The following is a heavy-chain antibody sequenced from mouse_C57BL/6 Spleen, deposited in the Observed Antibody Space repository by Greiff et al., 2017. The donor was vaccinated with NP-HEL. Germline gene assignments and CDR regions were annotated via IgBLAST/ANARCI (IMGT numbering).Heavy chain of an antibody. CDR2: IDPETGGT. CDR1: GYTFTDYE. J-gene: IGHJ2*01. D-gene: IGHD6-1*01. V-gene: IGHV1-15*01. Sequence: VQLQQSGAELVRPGASVTLSCKASGYTFTDYEMHWVKQTPVHGLEWIGAIDPETGGTAYNQKFKGKAILTADKSSSTAYLELRSLTSEDSAVYYCTRISSYFDYWGQGTTLTVSS. CDR3: TRISSYFDY.